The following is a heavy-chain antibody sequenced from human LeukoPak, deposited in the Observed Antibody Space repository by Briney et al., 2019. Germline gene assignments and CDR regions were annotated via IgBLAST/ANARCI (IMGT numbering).Heavy chain of an antibody. CDR3: AKDYGYYSSYYYGMDV. Sequence: PGGSLRLSCAASGFTFSSSGMHWVRQAPGKGLEWVAVVSYDGRNKYYADSVKGRFTISRDNSKNTLYMQMNSLRAEATAVYYCAKDYGYYSSYYYGMDVWGQGTTVTVSS. CDR1: GFTFSSSG. CDR2: VSYDGRNK. J-gene: IGHJ6*02. D-gene: IGHD4-11*01. V-gene: IGHV3-30*18.